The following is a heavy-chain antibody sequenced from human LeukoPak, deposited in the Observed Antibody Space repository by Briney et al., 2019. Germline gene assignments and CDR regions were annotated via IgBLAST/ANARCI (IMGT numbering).Heavy chain of an antibody. Sequence: GGSLRLSCAVSGFTFSSYSMNWVRQAPGKGLEWVSYISSSSSTIYYADSVKGRFTISRDNAKNSLYLQMSSLGAEDTAVYYCARDYYYDSSGYYYFDYWGQGTLVTVSS. CDR2: ISSSSSTI. CDR1: GFTFSSYS. J-gene: IGHJ4*02. V-gene: IGHV3-48*01. CDR3: ARDYYYDSSGYYYFDY. D-gene: IGHD3-22*01.